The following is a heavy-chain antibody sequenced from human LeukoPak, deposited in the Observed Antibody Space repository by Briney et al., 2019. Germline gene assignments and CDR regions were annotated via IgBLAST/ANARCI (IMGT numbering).Heavy chain of an antibody. J-gene: IGHJ4*02. CDR2: ISWNSGSI. Sequence: GGSLRLSCAGSGFIFNNYAMHWVRQPPGKGLEWVSGISWNSGSIDYADSVKGRFTISRDNAKNSLYLQMNSLRVEDTTFYYCAKDNRRHYTSGPNPDSLHWGQGALVTVSS. CDR3: AKDNRRHYTSGPNPDSLH. V-gene: IGHV3-9*01. CDR1: GFIFNNYA. D-gene: IGHD6-19*01.